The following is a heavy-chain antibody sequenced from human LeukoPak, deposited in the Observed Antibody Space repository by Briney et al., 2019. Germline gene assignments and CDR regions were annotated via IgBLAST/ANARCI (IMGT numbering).Heavy chain of an antibody. CDR1: GGTFSSYA. V-gene: IGHV1-69*04. CDR2: IIPILGIA. D-gene: IGHD4-23*01. Sequence: SLKDSCKASGGTFSSYAISGVRQATGQGLEWMGRIIPILGIANYAQKFQGRVTITADKSTSTAYMELSSLRSEDTAVYYCASDGGTRFNWFDPWGQGTLVTVSS. CDR3: ASDGGTRFNWFDP. J-gene: IGHJ5*02.